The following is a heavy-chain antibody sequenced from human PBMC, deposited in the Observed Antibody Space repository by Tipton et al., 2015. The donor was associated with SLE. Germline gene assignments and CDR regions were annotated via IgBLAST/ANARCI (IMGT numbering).Heavy chain of an antibody. D-gene: IGHD3-3*01. CDR3: ARVNYDFWSGSTAWYYMDV. V-gene: IGHV1-18*01. J-gene: IGHJ6*03. Sequence: QLVQSGAEVKKPGASVKVSCKASGYTFTSYGISWVRQAPGQGLEWMGWISAYNGNTNYVQKLQGRVTMTTDTSTSTAYMELRSLRSDDTAVYYCARVNYDFWSGSTAWYYMDVWGKGTTVTVSS. CDR1: GYTFTSYG. CDR2: ISAYNGNT.